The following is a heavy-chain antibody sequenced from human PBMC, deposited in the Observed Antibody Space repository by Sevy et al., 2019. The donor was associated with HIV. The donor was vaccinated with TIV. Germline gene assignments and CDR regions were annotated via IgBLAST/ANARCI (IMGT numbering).Heavy chain of an antibody. CDR2: ISYDGSNK. CDR3: RAYYYYYGMDV. J-gene: IGHJ6*02. V-gene: IGHV3-30*03. CDR1: GFTFSSYG. Sequence: GGSLRLSCAASGFTFSSYGMHWVHQAPGKGLEWVAVISYDGSNKYYADSVKGRFTISRDNSKNTLYLQMNSLRAEDTAVYYCRAYYYYYGMDVWGQGTTVTVSS.